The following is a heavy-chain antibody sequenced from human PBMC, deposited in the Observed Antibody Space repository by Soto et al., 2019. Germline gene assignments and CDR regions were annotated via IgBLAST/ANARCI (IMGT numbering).Heavy chain of an antibody. D-gene: IGHD3-22*01. CDR3: ARQGIPDTPSDSSVLDDALDI. V-gene: IGHV5-51*01. CDR1: GYSFTSYL. Sequence: PGESLKISCKGSGYSFTSYLIGWVRQMPGEGLEWMGIIYPGDSDTRYSPSFQGQVTISADKSISTAYLQWSSLKASDTAMYYCARQGIPDTPSDSSVLDDALDIWGQGTMVTVSS. CDR2: IYPGDSDT. J-gene: IGHJ3*02.